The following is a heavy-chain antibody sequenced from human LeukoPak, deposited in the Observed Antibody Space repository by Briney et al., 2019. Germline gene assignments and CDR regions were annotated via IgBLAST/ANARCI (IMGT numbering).Heavy chain of an antibody. CDR1: GFTFSSYW. CDR3: ARVQSGGYFGLDV. CDR2: TRRKVNNYSA. V-gene: IGHV3-72*01. J-gene: IGHJ6*02. Sequence: GGSLRLSCAASGFTFSSYWMSWVRQAPGKGLEWVGRTRRKVNNYSAEYAASVKGRFTISRDDSENCMSLQMNSLKTEDTAVYYCARVQSGGYFGLDVWGQGTTVTVSS.